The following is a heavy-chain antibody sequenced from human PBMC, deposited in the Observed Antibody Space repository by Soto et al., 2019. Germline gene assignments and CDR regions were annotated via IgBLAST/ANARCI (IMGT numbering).Heavy chain of an antibody. CDR1: GGSISSYY. CDR2: IYYSGSI. D-gene: IGHD3-10*01. J-gene: IGHJ3*02. CDR3: ARAMVRGVIQAFDI. V-gene: IGHV4-59*01. Sequence: SETLSLTCTVSGGSISSYYWSWIRQPPGKGLEWIGYIYYSGSINYNPSLKSRVTISVDTSKNQFSLKLSSVTAADTAVYYCARAMVRGVIQAFDIWGQGTMVTV.